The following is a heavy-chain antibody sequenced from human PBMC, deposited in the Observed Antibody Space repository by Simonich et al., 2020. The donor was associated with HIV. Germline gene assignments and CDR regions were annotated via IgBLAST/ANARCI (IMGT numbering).Heavy chain of an antibody. D-gene: IGHD5-18*01. CDR3: ARDLSGYTYGLAEC. Sequence: EVQLVESGGGLVQPGGSLRLSCAASGFTFSSYWMTWVRQAPGKGVGWVANIRQDGSEKHYVDSVKGRFTISRDNAKNSLYLQMNSLRAEDTAVYYCARDLSGYTYGLAECWGQGALVTVSS. J-gene: IGHJ4*02. CDR1: GFTFSSYW. CDR2: IRQDGSEK. V-gene: IGHV3-7*01.